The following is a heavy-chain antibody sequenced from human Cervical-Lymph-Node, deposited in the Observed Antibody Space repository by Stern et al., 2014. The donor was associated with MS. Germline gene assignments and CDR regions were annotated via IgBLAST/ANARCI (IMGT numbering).Heavy chain of an antibody. CDR1: GFNFSSDR. CDR3: ARVMPLTGYYSY. D-gene: IGHD3-9*01. Sequence: EVQMEESGGGLEKTGGSLRLSCAASGFNFSSDRMNWVRQAKGKGLEWVSSISSSSCYISYADSLKGRFTISRDNAKNSLYLQMNSLRAEDTAVYYCARVMPLTGYYSYWGQGTLVTVSS. J-gene: IGHJ4*02. V-gene: IGHV3-21*01. CDR2: ISSSSCYI.